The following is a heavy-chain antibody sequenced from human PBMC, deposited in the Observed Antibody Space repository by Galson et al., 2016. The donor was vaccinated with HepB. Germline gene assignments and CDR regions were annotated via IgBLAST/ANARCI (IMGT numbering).Heavy chain of an antibody. CDR1: GFTFSSYA. CDR3: AAKRSDFGELSPLDY. V-gene: IGHV3-23*01. Sequence: SLRLSCAASGFTFSSYAMSWVRQAPGKGLEWVSAISGSGGSGGSGRTYYADSVKGRFTISRDNSKNKLFLQMDSLRAEDTAVYYCAAKRSDFGELSPLDYWGQGTLVTVSS. CDR2: ISGSGGSGGSGRT. J-gene: IGHJ4*02. D-gene: IGHD3-10*01.